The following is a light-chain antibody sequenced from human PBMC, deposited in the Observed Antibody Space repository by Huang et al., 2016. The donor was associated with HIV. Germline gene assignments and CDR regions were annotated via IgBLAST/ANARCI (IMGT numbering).Light chain of an antibody. Sequence: DPVSIACRASQNINTYLNWYQQKPGKAPKLLISSASTLHSGVPSRFSGSGSGTDFTLTIRGLQLDDFATYYCQQSYSALSSFGPGTRL. CDR2: SAS. V-gene: IGKV1-39*01. CDR1: QNINTY. CDR3: QQSYSALSS. J-gene: IGKJ5*01.